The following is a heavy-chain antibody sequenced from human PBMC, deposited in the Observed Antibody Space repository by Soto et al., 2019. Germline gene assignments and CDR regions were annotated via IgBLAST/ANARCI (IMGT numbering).Heavy chain of an antibody. J-gene: IGHJ4*02. CDR3: ATGGYYPDY. CDR1: GFTFSNAW. D-gene: IGHD3-10*01. V-gene: IGHV3-15*01. CDR2: VKSKTHGGTT. Sequence: HRGSLRLSCAGSGFTFSNAWMNWVRQAPGKGLEWVGRVKSKTHGGTTDYAAPVKGRFTISRDDSENTVFLQMNSLKTEDTAVYYCATGGYYPDYWGQGTLVTVSS.